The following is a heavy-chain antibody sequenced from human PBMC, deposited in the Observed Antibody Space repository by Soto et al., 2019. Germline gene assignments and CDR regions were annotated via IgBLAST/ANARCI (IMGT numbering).Heavy chain of an antibody. CDR1: GYTFTSYG. CDR3: ASAGGAYYYDSSGQNWFDP. J-gene: IGHJ5*02. CDR2: ISAYNGNT. V-gene: IGHV1-18*04. D-gene: IGHD3-22*01. Sequence: QVRLVQSGAEVKKPGASVKVSCKASGYTFTSYGISWVRQAPGQGLEWMGWISAYNGNTNYAQKLQGRVTMTTDTATSTAYMELRSLRTDDTAVYYCASAGGAYYYDSSGQNWFDPWGQGTLVTVSS.